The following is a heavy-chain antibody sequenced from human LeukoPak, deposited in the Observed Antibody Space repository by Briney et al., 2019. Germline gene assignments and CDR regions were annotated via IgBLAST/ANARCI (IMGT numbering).Heavy chain of an antibody. CDR2: LSGSGDTT. Sequence: GGALRLSCAASGFIFSSYSMSWGRQAPGKGLEWVSALSGSGDTTYYGDSARGRFTISRDNSKNTLYLQINSLRAEDTAVYFCAKDRMGAMLYFDVWGQGTLVTVSS. CDR3: AKDRMGAMLYFDV. D-gene: IGHD3-16*01. V-gene: IGHV3-23*01. CDR1: GFIFSSYS. J-gene: IGHJ4*02.